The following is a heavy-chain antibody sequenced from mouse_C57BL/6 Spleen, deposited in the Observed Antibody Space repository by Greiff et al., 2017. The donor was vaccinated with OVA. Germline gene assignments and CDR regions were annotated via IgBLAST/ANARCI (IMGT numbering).Heavy chain of an antibody. J-gene: IGHJ1*03. D-gene: IGHD1-1*01. CDR1: GYTFTTYP. Sequence: QVQLQQSGAELVKPGASVKMSCKASGYTFTTYPIEWMKQNHGKSLEWIGNFHPYNDDTKYTEKFKGKATLTVEKSSSTVYLELSRLTSDDSAVYYCARGYYYGSSYWYFDVWGTGTTVTVSS. CDR2: FHPYNDDT. CDR3: ARGYYYGSSYWYFDV. V-gene: IGHV1-47*01.